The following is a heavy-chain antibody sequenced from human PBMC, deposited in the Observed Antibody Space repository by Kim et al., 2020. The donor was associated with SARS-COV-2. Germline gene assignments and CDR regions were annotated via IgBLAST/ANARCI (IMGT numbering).Heavy chain of an antibody. D-gene: IGHD3-10*01. Sequence: INAPKFKDRVTMTEDTPTDTAYMELSSLRSEDTAVYYCATVLRARGWFDPWGQGTLVTVSS. V-gene: IGHV1-24*01. J-gene: IGHJ5*02. CDR3: ATVLRARGWFDP.